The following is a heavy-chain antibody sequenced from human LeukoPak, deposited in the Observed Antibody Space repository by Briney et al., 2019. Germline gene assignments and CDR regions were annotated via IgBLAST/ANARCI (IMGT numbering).Heavy chain of an antibody. J-gene: IGHJ6*02. CDR1: GYSFTSSW. CDR2: LYPGGSDI. V-gene: IGHV5-51*01. CDR3: AKLMGVTAMDV. D-gene: IGHD2-21*02. Sequence: GESLKISCTCSGYSFTSSWIGWVRQMPGQGLEWMGILYPGGSDIRYSTSFQGRGTISVDKTITTAYLQWRSLKASDSATYYCAKLMGVTAMDVWGQGTTVIVSS.